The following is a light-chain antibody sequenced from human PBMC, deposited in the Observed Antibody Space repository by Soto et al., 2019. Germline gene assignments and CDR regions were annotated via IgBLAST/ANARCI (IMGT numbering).Light chain of an antibody. Sequence: EVVMTQSPATLSLSPLERSTLSFIASQSVSSNLAWYQQKPGQAPRLLIYGASTRAAGIPARFSGSGSGTDFTLTITSLQSEDFGVYYCHQHNNWWTFGQGTKVDIK. CDR2: GAS. J-gene: IGKJ1*01. CDR3: HQHNNWWT. CDR1: QSVSSN. V-gene: IGKV3-15*01.